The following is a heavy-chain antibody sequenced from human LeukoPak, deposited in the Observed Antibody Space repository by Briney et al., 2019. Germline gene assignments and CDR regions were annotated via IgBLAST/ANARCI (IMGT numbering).Heavy chain of an antibody. J-gene: IGHJ4*02. D-gene: IGHD6-19*01. CDR2: LYYSGST. CDR3: ARHRVAVAGAYFDF. Sequence: SETRSLTCTVSGASISSGGSYWSWIRQHPGKGLEWIGYLYYSGSTYYNPSLKSRVTISVDTSKNQFSLNLSSVTAADTAVYYCARHRVAVAGAYFDFWGQGTLVTVSS. CDR1: GASISSGGSY. V-gene: IGHV4-31*03.